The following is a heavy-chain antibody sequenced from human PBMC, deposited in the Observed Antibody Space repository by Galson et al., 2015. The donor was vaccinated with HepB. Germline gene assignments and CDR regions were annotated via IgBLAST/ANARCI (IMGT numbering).Heavy chain of an antibody. V-gene: IGHV3-7*03. CDR2: IKYDGSDK. D-gene: IGHD3-10*01. CDR3: ATGAPRGSFEDFDY. CDR1: GFSFSNYW. J-gene: IGHJ4*02. Sequence: SLRLSCAASGFSFSNYWLTWIRQAPGEGLEWVAHIKYDGSDKYYADSVKGRFAISRDNAKNSLYLQMNSLRAEDTAVYYCATGAPRGSFEDFDYWGQGTLITVSS.